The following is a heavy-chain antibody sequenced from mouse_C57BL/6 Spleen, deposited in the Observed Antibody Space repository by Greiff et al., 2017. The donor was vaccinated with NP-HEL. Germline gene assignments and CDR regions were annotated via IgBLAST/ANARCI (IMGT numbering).Heavy chain of an antibody. V-gene: IGHV5-9-1*02. J-gene: IGHJ1*03. Sequence: EVKLVESGEGLVKPGGSLKLSCAASGFTFSSYAMSWVRQTPEQRLEWVAYISSGGDYIYYADTVKGRFTISRDNARNTLYLQMSSLKSEDTAMYYCTRDGYYGSSSYWYFDVWGTGTTVTVSS. D-gene: IGHD1-1*01. CDR1: GFTFSSYA. CDR3: TRDGYYGSSSYWYFDV. CDR2: ISSGGDYI.